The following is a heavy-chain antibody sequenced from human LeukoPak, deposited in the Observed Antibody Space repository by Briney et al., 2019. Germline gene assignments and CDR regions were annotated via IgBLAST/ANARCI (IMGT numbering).Heavy chain of an antibody. J-gene: IGHJ4*02. CDR2: IIPILGIA. Sequence: SVKVSCKASGGTFSSYTISWVRQAPGQGLEWMGRIIPILGIANYAQKFQGRVTITADKSTSTAYMELSSLRSEDTAVYYCARASRGDHGDYWGQGTLVTVSS. V-gene: IGHV1-69*02. CDR1: GGTFSSYT. CDR3: ARASRGDHGDY. D-gene: IGHD4-17*01.